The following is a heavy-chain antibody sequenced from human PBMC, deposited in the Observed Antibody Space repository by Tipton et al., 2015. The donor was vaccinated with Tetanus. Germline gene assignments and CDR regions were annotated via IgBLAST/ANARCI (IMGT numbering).Heavy chain of an antibody. J-gene: IGHJ4*02. D-gene: IGHD3-10*01. V-gene: IGHV3-30-3*01. CDR2: VAYDGNNK. Sequence: SLRLSCATSGLSFSGYGLHWLRQAPGKGLEWVALVAYDGNNKYYADSVKGRFTISRDNSKDTLYLQMNSLRPEDTAVYYCARDGFYYGSGSYYRAFWGQGTLVIVSA. CDR1: GLSFSGYG. CDR3: ARDGFYYGSGSYYRAF.